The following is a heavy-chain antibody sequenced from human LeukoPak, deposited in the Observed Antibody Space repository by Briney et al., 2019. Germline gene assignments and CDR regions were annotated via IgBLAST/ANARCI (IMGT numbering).Heavy chain of an antibody. CDR1: GYTFTSYA. D-gene: IGHD1-26*01. J-gene: IGHJ6*03. Sequence: ASVEVPCKASGYTFTSYAISWVRQAPGQGLEWMGGIIPIFGTANYAQKFQGRVTITTDESTSTAYMELSSLRSEDTVVYYCAREVGELPSYYYYMDVWGKGTTVTVSS. V-gene: IGHV1-69*05. CDR3: AREVGELPSYYYYMDV. CDR2: IIPIFGTA.